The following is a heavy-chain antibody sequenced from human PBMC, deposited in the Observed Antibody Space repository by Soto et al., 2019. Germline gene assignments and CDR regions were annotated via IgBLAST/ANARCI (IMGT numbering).Heavy chain of an antibody. Sequence: ASVKVSCKASGYTFTSYAMHWVRQAPGQRLEWMGWINAGNGNTKYSQKFQGRVTITRDTSASTAYMELSSLRSEDTAVYYCARDRYYDFWSGYPPYFDYWGQGTLVTV. CDR1: GYTFTSYA. D-gene: IGHD3-3*01. CDR3: ARDRYYDFWSGYPPYFDY. V-gene: IGHV1-3*01. J-gene: IGHJ4*02. CDR2: INAGNGNT.